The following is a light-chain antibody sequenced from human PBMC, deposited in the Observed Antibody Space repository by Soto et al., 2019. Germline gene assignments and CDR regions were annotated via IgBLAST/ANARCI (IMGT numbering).Light chain of an antibody. V-gene: IGKV1-5*02. CDR1: QGIVNW. CDR2: HAS. J-gene: IGKJ1*01. CDR3: QQYNSYS. Sequence: EIKRTKSPSTLLPPLGDRVTIICGPSQGIVNWLAWNQQKPGTAPKVLIYHASNLQSGVPSRFSGSGSGTEFTLTISSLQPDDFATYYCQQYNSYSFGQGTKVEIK.